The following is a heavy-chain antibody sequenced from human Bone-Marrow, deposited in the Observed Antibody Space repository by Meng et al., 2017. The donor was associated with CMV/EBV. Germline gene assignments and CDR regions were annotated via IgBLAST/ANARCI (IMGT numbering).Heavy chain of an antibody. CDR2: IGTAGDT. CDR1: GFTFSSYD. Sequence: GESLKISCAASGFTFSSYDMHWVRQATGKGLEWVSAIGTAGDTYYPGSVKGRFTISRENAKNSLYLQMTSLRAGDTAVDYCARGGRSGSYCDYWGQGTRVTVAS. D-gene: IGHD1-26*01. CDR3: ARGGRSGSYCDY. V-gene: IGHV3-13*01. J-gene: IGHJ4*02.